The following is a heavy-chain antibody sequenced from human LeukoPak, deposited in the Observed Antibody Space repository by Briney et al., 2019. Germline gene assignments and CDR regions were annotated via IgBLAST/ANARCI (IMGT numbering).Heavy chain of an antibody. V-gene: IGHV3-21*04. J-gene: IGHJ4*02. CDR2: ISSSSSYI. Sequence: GGSLRLSCAASGFTFSSYSMNWVRQAPGKGLEWVSSISSSSSYIYYADSAKGRFTISRDNAKNSLYLQMNSLIAEDTAVYYCARDSYGSSLFDYWGQGTLVTVSS. CDR3: ARDSYGSSLFDY. D-gene: IGHD3-10*01. CDR1: GFTFSSYS.